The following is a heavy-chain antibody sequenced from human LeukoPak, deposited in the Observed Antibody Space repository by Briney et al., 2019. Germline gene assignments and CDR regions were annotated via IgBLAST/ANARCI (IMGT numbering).Heavy chain of an antibody. CDR3: ARGWFYSSGWYNY. V-gene: IGHV4-39*07. J-gene: IGHJ4*02. CDR2: INHSGST. CDR1: GCSISSSSYT. Sequence: SETLSLTCTVSGCSISSSSYTWRWLRQPPGKGLEWNGEINHSGSTNYNPSLKSRVTISVATSKNKSSLKLSSVTAADTAGYYCARGWFYSSGWYNYWGQGTLVTVSS. D-gene: IGHD6-19*01.